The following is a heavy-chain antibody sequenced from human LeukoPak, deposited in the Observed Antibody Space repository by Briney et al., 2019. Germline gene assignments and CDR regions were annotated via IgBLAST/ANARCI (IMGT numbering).Heavy chain of an antibody. D-gene: IGHD3-10*01. CDR1: GGSFSGYY. J-gene: IGHJ4*02. Sequence: SETLSLTCAVYGGSFSGYYWSWIRQPPGKGLEWIGEINHSGSTNYNPSLKSRVTISVDTSKNQFSLKLSSVTAADTAVYYCARAREGGYYYGSGFFDYWGQETLVTVSS. V-gene: IGHV4-34*01. CDR2: INHSGST. CDR3: ARAREGGYYYGSGFFDY.